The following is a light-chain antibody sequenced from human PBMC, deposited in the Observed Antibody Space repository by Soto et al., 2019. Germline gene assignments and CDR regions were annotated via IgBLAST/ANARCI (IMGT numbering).Light chain of an antibody. CDR3: QQSYSIPWT. CDR1: QSVSNY. J-gene: IGKJ1*01. V-gene: IGKV1-39*01. Sequence: DIQMTQSPSSLSASVGDRVTITCRASQSVSNYLNWYQQKPGKAPKLLIFAASNLQSGVPSRFSGSGSGTDFTLTISSLQPEDFATYYCQQSYSIPWTFGQGTKVEIK. CDR2: AAS.